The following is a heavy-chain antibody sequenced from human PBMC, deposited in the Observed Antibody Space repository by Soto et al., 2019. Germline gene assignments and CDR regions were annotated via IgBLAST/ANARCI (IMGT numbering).Heavy chain of an antibody. CDR1: GYIFADFW. CDR2: IFPGDSDT. Sequence: GESLKISCKASGYIFADFWIGWVRQMPGKGLEWMGIIFPGDSDTRYSPSFQGRVTISADTSISTAYMELSRLRSDDTAVYYCAREEHYYDSSGYHYYFDYWGQGTLVTVSS. CDR3: AREEHYYDSSGYHYYFDY. D-gene: IGHD3-22*01. J-gene: IGHJ4*02. V-gene: IGHV5-51*01.